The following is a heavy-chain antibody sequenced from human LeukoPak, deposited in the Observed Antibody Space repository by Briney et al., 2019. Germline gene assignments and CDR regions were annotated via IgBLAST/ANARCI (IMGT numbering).Heavy chain of an antibody. Sequence: GGSLRLSCAASGFTFSSYGMHWVRQAPGKGLEWVAFIRYDGSNKYYADSVKGRFTISRDNSKNTLYLQMNSLRAEDTAVYYCAKDRTAGFGASFDYWGQGTLVTVSS. CDR2: IRYDGSNK. CDR3: AKDRTAGFGASFDY. J-gene: IGHJ4*02. D-gene: IGHD3-10*01. CDR1: GFTFSSYG. V-gene: IGHV3-30*02.